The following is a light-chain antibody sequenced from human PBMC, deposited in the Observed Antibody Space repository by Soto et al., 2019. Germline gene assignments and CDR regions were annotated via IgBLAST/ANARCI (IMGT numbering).Light chain of an antibody. V-gene: IGKV3-11*01. Sequence: EVVLTQSPATLSLSPGERDTLSCRASESIGNYLAWYQQILGQAPKLLIYDASHRAIGIPGRFSGDGSGTDFTLTISSLEPEDFAVYYCQWRSDWPPRLTFGGGTKVEIK. CDR2: DAS. CDR1: ESIGNY. J-gene: IGKJ4*01. CDR3: QWRSDWPPRLT.